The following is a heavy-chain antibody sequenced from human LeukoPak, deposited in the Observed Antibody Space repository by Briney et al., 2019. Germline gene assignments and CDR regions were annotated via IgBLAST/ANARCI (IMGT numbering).Heavy chain of an antibody. J-gene: IGHJ5*02. CDR3: ARNRFLEWLYWFDP. Sequence: SETLSLTCTVSGGSISSYYWSWIRQPPGKGLEWIGYIYYSGSTNYNPSLKSRVTISVDTSKNKFSLKLSSVTAADTAVYYCARNRFLEWLYWFDPWGQGTLVTVSS. V-gene: IGHV4-59*01. CDR2: IYYSGST. D-gene: IGHD3-3*01. CDR1: GGSISSYY.